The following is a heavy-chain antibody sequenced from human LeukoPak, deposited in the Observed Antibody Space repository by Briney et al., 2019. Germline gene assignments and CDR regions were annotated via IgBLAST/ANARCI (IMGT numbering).Heavy chain of an antibody. CDR3: ARGSDFWSGYRIDY. Sequence: SVKVSCTPSGGTFNSYAISWVRQAPGQGLEWMGGIIPIFGTANYAQKFQGRVTFTADESTSTAYMELSSLRSEDTAVYYCARGSDFWSGYRIDYWGQGTLVTVSS. D-gene: IGHD3-3*01. J-gene: IGHJ4*02. CDR1: GGTFNSYA. CDR2: IIPIFGTA. V-gene: IGHV1-69*01.